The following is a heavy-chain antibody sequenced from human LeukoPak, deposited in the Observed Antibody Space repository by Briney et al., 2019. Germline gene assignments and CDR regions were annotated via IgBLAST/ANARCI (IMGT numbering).Heavy chain of an antibody. CDR3: AGESSSSPGYYFDY. V-gene: IGHV3-21*01. J-gene: IGHJ4*02. Sequence: GGSLRLSCAASGFTFSSYSMNWVRQAPGKGLEWVSSISSSSSYIYYADSVKGRFTISRDNAKNSLYLQMNSLRAEDTAVYYCAGESSSSPGYYFDYWGQGTLVTVSS. CDR2: ISSSSSYI. D-gene: IGHD6-6*01. CDR1: GFTFSSYS.